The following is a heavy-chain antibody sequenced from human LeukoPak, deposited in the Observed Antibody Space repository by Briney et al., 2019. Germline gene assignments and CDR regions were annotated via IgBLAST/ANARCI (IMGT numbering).Heavy chain of an antibody. CDR2: LGISRSSI. Sequence: PGRSLRLSRAASGSTFSAYALGWVSQAPGKGLAGVSNLGISRSSIYYGAAVKGRFTISRDNAKNNLFLQMDRLRAEDTAVYYCAREGDNSSSFLGFYMDVWGKGTTVTVSS. J-gene: IGHJ6*03. CDR1: GSTFSAYA. CDR3: AREGDNSSSFLGFYMDV. V-gene: IGHV3-11*04. D-gene: IGHD6-6*01.